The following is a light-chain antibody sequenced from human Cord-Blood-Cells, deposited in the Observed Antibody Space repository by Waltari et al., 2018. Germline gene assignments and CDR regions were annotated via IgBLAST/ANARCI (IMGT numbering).Light chain of an antibody. J-gene: IGKJ1*01. V-gene: IGKV1-39*01. CDR3: QQYYSTPWT. CDR1: QSISSY. Sequence: DIQMTQSPSSLSASVGDRVTITCRASQSISSYLNWYQQKPGKAPKLLIYAASSLQSGVPSRFSGSGSGTDFTLTISSLQPDDFATYYCQQYYSTPWTFGQGTKVEIK. CDR2: AAS.